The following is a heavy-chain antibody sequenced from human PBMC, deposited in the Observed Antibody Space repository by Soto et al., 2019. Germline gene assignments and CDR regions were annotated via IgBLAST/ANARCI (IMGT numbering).Heavy chain of an antibody. CDR2: ISAYNGNT. J-gene: IGHJ6*02. CDR3: AREAYRCSGGSCYYYGMDV. D-gene: IGHD2-15*01. CDR1: GYTFTSYG. Sequence: GASVKVSCKASGYTFTSYGISWVRQAPGQGLEWMGWISAYNGNTNYAQKLQGRVTMTTDTSTSTAYMELRSLRFDDTAVYYCAREAYRCSGGSCYYYGMDVWGQGTTVTVSS. V-gene: IGHV1-18*01.